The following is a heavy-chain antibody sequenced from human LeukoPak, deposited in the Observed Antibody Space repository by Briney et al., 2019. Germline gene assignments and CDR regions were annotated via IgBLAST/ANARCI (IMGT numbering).Heavy chain of an antibody. CDR3: ARETAYYYDSSGATFDY. V-gene: IGHV4-34*01. J-gene: IGHJ4*02. D-gene: IGHD3-22*01. CDR1: GGSFSGYY. CDR2: INHSGST. Sequence: PSETLSLTCAVYGGSFSGYYWSWIRQPPGKGLEWIGEINHSGSTNYNPSLKSRVTISVDTSKNQFSLKLSSVTAADTAVYYCARETAYYYDSSGATFDYWGQGTLVTVSS.